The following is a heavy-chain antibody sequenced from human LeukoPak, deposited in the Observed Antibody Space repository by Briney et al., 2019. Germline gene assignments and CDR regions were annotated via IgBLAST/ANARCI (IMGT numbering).Heavy chain of an antibody. V-gene: IGHV3-48*01. CDR2: ISISSSTI. Sequence: GGSLRLSCVASGFTVSSYDMSWVRQAPGKGLEWVSYISISSSTIYYADSVKGRFTISRDNAKNSLYLQMNSLRAEDTAVYYCARVYGEGGYWGQGTLVTVSS. D-gene: IGHD3-10*01. CDR1: GFTVSSYD. J-gene: IGHJ4*02. CDR3: ARVYGEGGY.